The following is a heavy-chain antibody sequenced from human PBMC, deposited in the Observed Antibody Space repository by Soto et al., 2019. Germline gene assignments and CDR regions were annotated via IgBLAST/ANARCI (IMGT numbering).Heavy chain of an antibody. Sequence: RSLTCTVSGGAISSYYWYWIRQPPGKGLECIGYVYSSGYTNYNPSLKSRVTISVDASKNQFSLKLTSLTAADTAVYYCARGDHYERSGPFDPWGQGTLVTVSS. J-gene: IGHJ5*02. CDR1: GGAISSYY. CDR2: VYSSGYT. CDR3: ARGDHYERSGPFDP. V-gene: IGHV4-59*01. D-gene: IGHD3-22*01.